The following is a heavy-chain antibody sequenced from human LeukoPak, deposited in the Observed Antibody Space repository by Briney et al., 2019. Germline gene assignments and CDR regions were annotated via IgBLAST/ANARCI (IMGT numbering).Heavy chain of an antibody. J-gene: IGHJ4*02. CDR3: VKDIYPDLYGSVNYFKNYFDS. Sequence: PGGSLRLSCAASGFSIDDFAMHWVRQAPGKGLEWLCLINWDGSSSFYADSVKGRFTISRDNSRHSLFLQMHSLRPEDTALYYCVKDIYPDLYGSVNYFKNYFDSWGQGTLVTVSS. D-gene: IGHD3-10*01. V-gene: IGHV3-43D*03. CDR1: GFSIDDFA. CDR2: INWDGSSS.